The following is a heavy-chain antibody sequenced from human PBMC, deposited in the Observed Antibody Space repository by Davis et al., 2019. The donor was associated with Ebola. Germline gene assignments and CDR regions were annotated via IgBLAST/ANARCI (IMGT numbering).Heavy chain of an antibody. CDR3: ARDSQSSNWNDGDFDY. V-gene: IGHV1-3*01. CDR1: GYTFTSYA. Sequence: AASVKVSCNASGYTFTSYAMHWVRQAPGQRLEWMGWINAGNGNTKYSQKFQGRVTITRDTSASTAYMELSSLRSEDTAVYYCARDSQSSNWNDGDFDYWGQGTLVTVSS. J-gene: IGHJ4*02. CDR2: INAGNGNT. D-gene: IGHD1-20*01.